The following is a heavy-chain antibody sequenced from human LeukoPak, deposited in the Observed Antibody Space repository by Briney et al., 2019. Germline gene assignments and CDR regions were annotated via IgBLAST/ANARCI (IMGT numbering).Heavy chain of an antibody. Sequence: PSETLSLTCTVVGDSISSSFYYWGWIRQPPGKGLEWIGSIYYSGSTYYNPSLKSRVIISVDTSNNQFSLKLSYVTAAHTAVYYCARTSADSSYTMDVWGTGTAVTVSS. CDR3: ARTSADSSYTMDV. J-gene: IGHJ6*03. CDR2: IYYSGST. CDR1: GDSISSSFYY. V-gene: IGHV4-39*01. D-gene: IGHD2-15*01.